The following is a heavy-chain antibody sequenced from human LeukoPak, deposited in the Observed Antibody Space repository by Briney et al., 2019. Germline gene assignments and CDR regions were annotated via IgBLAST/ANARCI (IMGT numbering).Heavy chain of an antibody. CDR1: GGSFSGYY. J-gene: IGHJ6*03. CDR3: ARLGPLSAIRRTYYYYYMDV. D-gene: IGHD5-24*01. CDR2: INHSGST. V-gene: IGHV4-34*01. Sequence: SETLSLTCAVYGGSFSGYYWSWIRQPPGKGLEWIGAINHSGSTNYNPSLKSRVTISVDTSKNQFSLMLSSVTAADTAVYYCARLGPLSAIRRTYYYYYMDVWGKGTTVTVSS.